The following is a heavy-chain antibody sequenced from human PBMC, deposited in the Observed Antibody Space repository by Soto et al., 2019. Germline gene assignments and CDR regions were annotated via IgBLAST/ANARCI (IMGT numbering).Heavy chain of an antibody. V-gene: IGHV5-10-1*01. CDR1: GYTFTTYW. J-gene: IGHJ4*03. CDR2: FEPSESYT. D-gene: IGHD2-21*01. Sequence: PWESLKTYWQGPGYTFTTYWITWVRQMPGRVLEWVGRFEPSESYTNYSPPFQGHVTISPDKSTTTACLEWRSLKASDSTMYYWAWPRQDCGVRTYGAGGXGTLVTV. CDR3: AWPRQDCGVRTYGA.